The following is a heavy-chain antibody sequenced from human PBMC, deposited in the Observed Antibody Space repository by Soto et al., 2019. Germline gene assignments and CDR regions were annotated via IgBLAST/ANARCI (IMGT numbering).Heavy chain of an antibody. V-gene: IGHV4-39*01. Sequence: ESGPGLVKPSXXXXLTXXXXXXXISSSXYXXXXXXXXXXXGXELIGSTHYSGSPYYNPSLKRRVTISVNTSKHQLSLKLSSVTAADTAVYYCARHDGSGSYYSDWGQGTLVTVSS. CDR3: ARHDGSGSYYSD. D-gene: IGHD3-10*01. CDR1: XXXISSSXYX. J-gene: IGHJ4*02. CDR2: THYSGSP.